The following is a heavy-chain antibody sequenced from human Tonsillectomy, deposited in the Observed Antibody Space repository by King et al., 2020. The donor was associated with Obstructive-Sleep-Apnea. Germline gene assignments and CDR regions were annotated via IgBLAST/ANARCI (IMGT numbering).Heavy chain of an antibody. V-gene: IGHV3-30*04. CDR2: ISYGGSNK. D-gene: IGHD5-12*01. J-gene: IGHJ4*02. Sequence: VQLVESGGGVVQPGRSLRLSCAASGFTFSSYAMHGVRQAPGKGLEWVAVISYGGSNKYYADSVKGRFTISRDNSKITLYLKMHSLRAEDTAVYYCARDGAPGGYDFDYWGQGTLVTVSS. CDR1: GFTFSSYA. CDR3: ARDGAPGGYDFDY.